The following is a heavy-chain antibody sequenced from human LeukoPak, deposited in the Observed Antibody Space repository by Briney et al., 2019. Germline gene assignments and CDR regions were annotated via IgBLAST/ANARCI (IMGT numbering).Heavy chain of an antibody. CDR1: GGTFSSYA. D-gene: IGHD3-16*02. V-gene: IGHV1-69*13. CDR2: IIPIFGTA. J-gene: IGHJ4*02. Sequence: SVKVSCKASGGTFSSYAISWVRQAPGQGLEWMGGIIPIFGTANYAQKFQGRVTITADESTSTAYMELSSLRSEDTAVYYCARDDSFEGVIAGFDYWGQGTLVTVSS. CDR3: ARDDSFEGVIAGFDY.